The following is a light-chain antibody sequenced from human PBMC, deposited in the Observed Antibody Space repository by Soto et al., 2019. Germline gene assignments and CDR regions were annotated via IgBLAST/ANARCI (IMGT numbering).Light chain of an antibody. CDR2: GAS. CDR3: QQYGSSRT. J-gene: IGKJ1*01. Sequence: PGQRATLFCRASQTVSNSYLAWYQQKPGQAPRLLIYGASSRATGIPDRFSGSGSGTDFTLTISRLEPEDFAVYYCQQYGSSRTFGQGTKVDI. V-gene: IGKV3-20*01. CDR1: QTVSNSY.